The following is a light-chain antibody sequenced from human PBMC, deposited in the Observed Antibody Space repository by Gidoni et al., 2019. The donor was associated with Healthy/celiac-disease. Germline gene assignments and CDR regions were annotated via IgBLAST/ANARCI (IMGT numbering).Light chain of an antibody. CDR2: WAS. J-gene: IGKJ2*01. Sequence: DIVLTQSADCRDVCVGERATIDCKSRQSVLYSSNNKNYLAWYQQNPGQPPKLLIYWASTRESGVPDRFSGSGSGTDFTLTISSLQAVDVAVYYCQQYYSTPYTFGQXTKLEIK. CDR3: QQYYSTPYT. CDR1: QSVLYSSNNKNY. V-gene: IGKV4-1*01.